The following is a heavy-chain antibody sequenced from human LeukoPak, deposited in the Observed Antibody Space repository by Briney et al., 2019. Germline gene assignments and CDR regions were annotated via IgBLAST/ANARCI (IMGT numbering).Heavy chain of an antibody. CDR3: ARDQIEMTPIMDCYYGMDV. V-gene: IGHV6-1*01. Sequence: SQTLSLTCAISGDIVSSNSAAWNWIRQSPSRGLEWLGRTYYRSKWYNDYAVSVKSRITINPDTSKNQFSLQLNSVTPEATAVYYCARDQIEMTPIMDCYYGMDVWGQGTTVTVSS. J-gene: IGHJ6*02. CDR2: TYYRSKWYN. D-gene: IGHD5-24*01. CDR1: GDIVSSNSAA.